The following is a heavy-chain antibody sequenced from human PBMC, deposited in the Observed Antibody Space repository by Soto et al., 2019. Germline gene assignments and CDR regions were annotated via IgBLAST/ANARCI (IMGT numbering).Heavy chain of an antibody. J-gene: IGHJ4*02. D-gene: IGHD3-22*01. V-gene: IGHV3-30-3*01. CDR3: ARRSAGSGYYFDH. CDR1: GFTFSTYA. Sequence: QVQLVESGGGVVQPGGSLRLSCVASGFTFSTYAIHWVRQAPGKGLEWVALVSVDGSLEYYADSVKGRSTVSRDNSKSTLYFQMNSLRPEDTAFYYCARRSAGSGYYFDHWGQGTLVTVSS. CDR2: VSVDGSLE.